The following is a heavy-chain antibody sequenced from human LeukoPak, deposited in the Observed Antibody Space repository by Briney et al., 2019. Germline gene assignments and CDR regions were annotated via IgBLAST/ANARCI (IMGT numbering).Heavy chain of an antibody. CDR1: GGSISSYY. V-gene: IGHV4-59*01. J-gene: IGHJ6*03. D-gene: IGHD1-1*01. Sequence: SETLSLTCTVSGGSISSYYWSWIRQPPGKGLEWIGYIYYSGSTNYNPSLKSRVTISVDTSKNQFSLKLSSVTAADTAVYYCARDRLDAFYYYYMDAWGKGTAVTVSS. CDR3: ARDRLDAFYYYYMDA. CDR2: IYYSGST.